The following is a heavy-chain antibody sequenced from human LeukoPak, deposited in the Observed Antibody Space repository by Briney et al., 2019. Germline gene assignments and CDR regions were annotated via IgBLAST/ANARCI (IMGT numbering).Heavy chain of an antibody. J-gene: IGHJ4*02. D-gene: IGHD2-21*01. V-gene: IGHV4-34*01. CDR2: INHSGST. Sequence: SGTLSLTCAVYGGSFSGYYWSWIRQPPGKGLEWIGEINHSGSTNYNPSLKSRVTISVDTSKNQFSLKLSSVTAADTAVYYCARIALHRDYWGQGTLATVSS. CDR1: GGSFSGYY. CDR3: ARIALHRDY.